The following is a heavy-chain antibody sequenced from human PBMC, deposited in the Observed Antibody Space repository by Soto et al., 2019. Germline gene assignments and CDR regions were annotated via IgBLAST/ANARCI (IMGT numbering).Heavy chain of an antibody. D-gene: IGHD3-16*01. V-gene: IGHV3-23*01. CDR1: GFTFSTYA. CDR2: ISGSGRTT. Sequence: EAQLLESGGGLVQPGGSLRLSCATSGFTFSTYAMNWLRQAPGRGLECVSFISGSGRTTYYADSVKGRFSVSRDNSKNTLYLQMNSLRAEDTALYYCAKFRGPSYSYYYMDVWGKGATVTVSS. J-gene: IGHJ6*03. CDR3: AKFRGPSYSYYYMDV.